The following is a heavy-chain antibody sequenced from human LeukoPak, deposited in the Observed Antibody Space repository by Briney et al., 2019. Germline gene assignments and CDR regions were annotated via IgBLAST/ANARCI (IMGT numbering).Heavy chain of an antibody. CDR2: INQDESVK. J-gene: IGHJ4*02. V-gene: IGHV3-7*01. Sequence: GGSLRLSCAASGFTFTNYWMTWVRQAPGKGLEFVANINQDESVKNYVDSVKGRFTISRDNAENSLHLQMNSLRVEDTAVYYCARDPESSAFDYWGQGTLVTVSS. CDR1: GFTFTNYW. D-gene: IGHD5/OR15-5a*01. CDR3: ARDPESSAFDY.